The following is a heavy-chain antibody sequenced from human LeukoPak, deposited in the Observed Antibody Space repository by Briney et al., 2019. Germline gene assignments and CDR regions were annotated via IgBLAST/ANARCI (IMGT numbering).Heavy chain of an antibody. D-gene: IGHD2-15*01. CDR2: INPAGTET. CDR1: GFSFSAYW. J-gene: IGHJ4*02. CDR3: ARFGYVAAVDV. Sequence: GGSLRLSCAASGFSFSAYWMTWVRQAPGTGLEWVANINPAGTETYYVDPVKGRFTVSRDNAKNLLYLQMNSLRAEDTAVYHCARFGYVAAVDVWGQGTLVTVPS. V-gene: IGHV3-7*01.